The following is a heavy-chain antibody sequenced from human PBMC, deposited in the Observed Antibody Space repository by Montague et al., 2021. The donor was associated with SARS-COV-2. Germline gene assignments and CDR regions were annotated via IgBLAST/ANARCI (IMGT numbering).Heavy chain of an antibody. CDR3: ARVYASSSNFYFDL. Sequence: SLRLSCAASGFTFDDHGMTWFRQAPGKGLEWVSGINWNGGYKHYVDSVRGRFTISRDNAKNSLYLQMNSLRAEDTALYYCARVYASSSNFYFDLWGRSTLVTVSS. CDR2: INWNGGYK. J-gene: IGHJ2*01. V-gene: IGHV3-20*04. D-gene: IGHD2-8*01. CDR1: GFTFDDHG.